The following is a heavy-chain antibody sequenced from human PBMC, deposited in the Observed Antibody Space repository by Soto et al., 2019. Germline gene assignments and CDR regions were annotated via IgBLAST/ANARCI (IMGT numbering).Heavy chain of an antibody. CDR3: ARDPKDSSAYYRHYYYGMDV. Sequence: ASVKVSCKASGYTFTSYGIHWVRQAPGQRLEWTGWINAGNGNTKYSEKFQGRVTITRDTSASTAYLELSSLRSEDTAVYYCARDPKDSSAYYRHYYYGMDVWGQGTTVTVSS. D-gene: IGHD3-22*01. CDR1: GYTFTSYG. V-gene: IGHV1-3*01. J-gene: IGHJ6*02. CDR2: INAGNGNT.